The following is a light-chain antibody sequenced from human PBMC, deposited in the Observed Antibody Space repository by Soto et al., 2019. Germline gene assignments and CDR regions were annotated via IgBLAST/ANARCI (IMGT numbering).Light chain of an antibody. CDR1: QSVSSGF. J-gene: IGKJ1*01. V-gene: IGKV3-20*01. CDR3: QQYDSSPWT. Sequence: EIVLTQSPGTLSLSPGERATLSCRVSQSVSSGFLAWYQQKPGQAPRLLIYGASSRATGIPDRFSGSGSGTDFTLTISRLEPEDFAVYYCQQYDSSPWTFGQGTKVEIK. CDR2: GAS.